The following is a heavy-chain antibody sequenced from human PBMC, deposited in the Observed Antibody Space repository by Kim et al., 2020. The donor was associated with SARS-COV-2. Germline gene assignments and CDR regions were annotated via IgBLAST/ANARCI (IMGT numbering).Heavy chain of an antibody. CDR2: ST. D-gene: IGHD7-27*01. CDR3: ATYRLGIPDY. V-gene: IGHV3-23*01. J-gene: IGHJ4*02. Sequence: STNYADSGKGRFTISRDNSKNTLYLQMNSLRAEDTAVYYCATYRLGIPDYWGQGTLVTVSS.